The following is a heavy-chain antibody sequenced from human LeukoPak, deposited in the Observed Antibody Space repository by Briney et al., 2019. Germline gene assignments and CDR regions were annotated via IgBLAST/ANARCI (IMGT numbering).Heavy chain of an antibody. V-gene: IGHV1-69*13. CDR3: ARLGYCSSTSCPPPDY. J-gene: IGHJ4*02. CDR2: IIPIFGTA. CDR1: GGTFSSYA. D-gene: IGHD2-2*01. Sequence: SVKVSCKASGGTFSSYAISWVRQAPGQGLEWMGGIIPIFGTANYAQKFQGRVTITADESTSTAYMELSSLRSEGTAVYYCARLGYCSSTSCPPPDYWGQGTLVTVSS.